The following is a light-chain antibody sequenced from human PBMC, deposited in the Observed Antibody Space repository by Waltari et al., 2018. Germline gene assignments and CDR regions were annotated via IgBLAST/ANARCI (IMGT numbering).Light chain of an antibody. CDR3: QQFIATPLT. CDR1: QSLLYSSNNRNY. V-gene: IGKV4-1*01. CDR2: WAS. J-gene: IGKJ4*01. Sequence: DIVMTQSPDSLAVSLGERATINCKSSQSLLYSSNNRNYLVWYQQKPGHPPKVVVNWASTRASGVPDGVSGRGSGTDFTLTISSLQAEDVAVYYCQQFIATPLTFGGGTKVEIK.